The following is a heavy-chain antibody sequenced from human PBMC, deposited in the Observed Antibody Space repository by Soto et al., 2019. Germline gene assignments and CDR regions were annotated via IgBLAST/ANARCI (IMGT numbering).Heavy chain of an antibody. CDR1: GFTFSSYE. D-gene: IGHD6-6*01. CDR2: ISSSGNSM. CDR3: ARDRGSSSSDNWFDP. V-gene: IGHV3-48*03. Sequence: GVLRLSCATSGFTFSSYEMNWVRQAPGKPLEWVSYISSSGNSMYYADSVRGRFTISRDNAKNSLDLQMSSLRAEDTAVYYCARDRGSSSSDNWFDPWGQGTLVTVSS. J-gene: IGHJ5*02.